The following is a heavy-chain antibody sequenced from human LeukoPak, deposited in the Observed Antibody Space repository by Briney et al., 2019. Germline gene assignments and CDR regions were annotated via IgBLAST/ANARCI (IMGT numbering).Heavy chain of an antibody. V-gene: IGHV4-34*01. J-gene: IGHJ4*02. CDR3: ARVPRVGSGWRKIDY. Sequence: SETLSLTCAVYGGSFSGYYWSWIRHPPGKGLEWIGEINHSGSTNHNPSLKSRVTISVDTSKTQFSLSLSSETAADTAVYYCARVPRVGSGWRKIDYWGQGTLVTVSS. D-gene: IGHD6-25*01. CDR1: GGSFSGYY. CDR2: INHSGST.